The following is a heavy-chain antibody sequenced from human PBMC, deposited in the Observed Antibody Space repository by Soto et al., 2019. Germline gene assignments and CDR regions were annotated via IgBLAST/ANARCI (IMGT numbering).Heavy chain of an antibody. Sequence: QVQLVESGGGVVQPGRSLRLSCAVSGFTVSTYGMHWVRQAPGKGLEWVAVISRDGGTKYYADSVKGRFTISRDNSRNTLFLEMNSLRGEDMAGYYCTGEVASGYWGQGTLVTFSS. V-gene: IGHV3-30*03. D-gene: IGHD2-8*02. J-gene: IGHJ4*02. CDR2: ISRDGGTK. CDR3: TGEVASGY. CDR1: GFTVSTYG.